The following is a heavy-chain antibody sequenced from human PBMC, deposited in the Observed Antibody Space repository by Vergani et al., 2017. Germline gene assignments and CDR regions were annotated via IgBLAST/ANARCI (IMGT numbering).Heavy chain of an antibody. V-gene: IGHV1-18*01. Sequence: QVQLVQSGPEVKKPGASVKVSCKTSGYTFTSNGISWVRQAPGQGLEWMGWISALNGTTNFAQNLQGRVTMTTDTSTSTAYMELRSRGSDDTTVYYCARGVVLLYSSYYDSSCANIFDIWGQGTMVTVSS. D-gene: IGHD3-22*01. J-gene: IGHJ3*02. CDR2: ISALNGTT. CDR1: GYTFTSNG. CDR3: ARGVVLLYSSYYDSSCANIFDI.